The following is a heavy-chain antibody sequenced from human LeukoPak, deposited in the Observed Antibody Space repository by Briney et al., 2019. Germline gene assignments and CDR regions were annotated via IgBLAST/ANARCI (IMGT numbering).Heavy chain of an antibody. D-gene: IGHD3-10*01. CDR2: ISSSGSTI. CDR1: GFTFSDYY. V-gene: IGHV3-11*01. CDR3: VIPPAMVRGVIGAFDI. Sequence: PGGSLRLSCAASGFTFSDYYMSWIRQAPGKGLEWVSYISSSGSTIYYADSVKGRFTISRDNAKNSLYLQMNSLRAEDTAVYYCVIPPAMVRGVIGAFDIWGQGTTVTVSS. J-gene: IGHJ3*02.